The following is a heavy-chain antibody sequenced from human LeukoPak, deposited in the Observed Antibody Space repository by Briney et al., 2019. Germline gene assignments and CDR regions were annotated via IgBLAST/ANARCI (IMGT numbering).Heavy chain of an antibody. CDR2: ISDRGGST. CDR3: AKRGVVIRAVLVVGFHKEAYYFDS. CDR1: GITLSNYG. V-gene: IGHV3-23*01. J-gene: IGHJ4*02. Sequence: PGGSLRLSCVVSGITLSNYGVSWVRQAPGKGLEWVAGISDRGGSTNYADSVKGRFTISRDNPKNTLYLQMNSLRSEGTAVYFCAKRGVVIRAVLVVGFHKEAYYFDSWGQGALVTVSS. D-gene: IGHD2-15*01.